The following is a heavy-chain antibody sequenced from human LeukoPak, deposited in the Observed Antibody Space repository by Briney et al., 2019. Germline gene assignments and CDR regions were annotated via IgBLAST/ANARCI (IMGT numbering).Heavy chain of an antibody. V-gene: IGHV4-61*01. J-gene: IGHJ6*02. D-gene: IGHD6-19*01. CDR1: GGSVSSGSYY. CDR2: IYYSGST. CDR3: ATRSIAVAGLYYYYGMDV. Sequence: SETLSLTCTVSGGSVSSGSYYWSWTRQPPGKGLEWIGDIYYSGSTNYNPSLKSRVTISVDTSKNQFSLKLSSVTAADTAVYYCATRSIAVAGLYYYYGMDVWGQGTTVTVSS.